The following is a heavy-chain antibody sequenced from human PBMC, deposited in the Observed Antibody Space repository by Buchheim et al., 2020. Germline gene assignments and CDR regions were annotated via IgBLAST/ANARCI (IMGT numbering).Heavy chain of an antibody. CDR1: GFTFSSYG. CDR3: AKDRGATTWFDP. Sequence: QVQLVESGGGVVQPGRSLRLSCAASGFTFSSYGMHWVRQAPGKGLEWVAVISYDGSNKYYADSVKGRFTISREHSKNTLYLQMNSLRAEDTAVYYCAKDRGATTWFDPWGQGTL. J-gene: IGHJ5*02. D-gene: IGHD1-26*01. CDR2: ISYDGSNK. V-gene: IGHV3-30*18.